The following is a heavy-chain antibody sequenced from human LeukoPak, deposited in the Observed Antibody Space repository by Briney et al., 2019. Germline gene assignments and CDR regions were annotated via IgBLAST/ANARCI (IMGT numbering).Heavy chain of an antibody. CDR1: GFTFSSYA. V-gene: IGHV3-23*01. CDR3: ARVIPPYCSGGSCYYYGMDV. Sequence: GGSLRLSCAASGFTFSSYAMSWVRQAPGKGLEWVSAISGSGGSTYYADSVKGRFTISRDNAKNSLYLQMNSLRAEDTAVYYCARVIPPYCSGGSCYYYGMDVWGQGTTVTVSS. D-gene: IGHD2-15*01. J-gene: IGHJ6*02. CDR2: ISGSGGST.